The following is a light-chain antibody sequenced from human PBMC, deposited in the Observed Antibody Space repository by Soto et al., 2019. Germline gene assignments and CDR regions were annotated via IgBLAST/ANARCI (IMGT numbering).Light chain of an antibody. V-gene: IGKV3-15*01. J-gene: IGKJ4*01. CDR1: QSISSN. CDR2: DAS. Sequence: ETVLTQSPATLSLSPGERATLFCRVSQSISSNLAWFQQKPGQAPRLLIYDASTMATGFPARFSGSGSGTEFTLTISSLQSEDFAVYYCQQYNNWPLTFGGGTKVDIK. CDR3: QQYNNWPLT.